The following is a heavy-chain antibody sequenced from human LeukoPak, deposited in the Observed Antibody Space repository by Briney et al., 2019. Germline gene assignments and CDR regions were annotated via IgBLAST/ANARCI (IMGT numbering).Heavy chain of an antibody. CDR1: GGSFSGYY. V-gene: IGHV4-34*01. CDR3: ARGLRYYDSSGPIGGAFDI. J-gene: IGHJ3*02. D-gene: IGHD3-22*01. Sequence: KSSETLSLTCAVYGGSFSGYYWSWIRQPPGKGLEWIGYIYHSGSTNYNPSLKSRVTISVDTSKNQFSLKLSSVTAADTAVYYCARGLRYYDSSGPIGGAFDIWGQGTMVTVSS. CDR2: IYHSGST.